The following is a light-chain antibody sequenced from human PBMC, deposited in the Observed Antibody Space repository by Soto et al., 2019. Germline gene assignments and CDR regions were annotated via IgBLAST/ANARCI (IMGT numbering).Light chain of an antibody. CDR1: SIDVGGYNY. CDR2: EVS. Sequence: QSVLTQPPSASGSFGQSVTISCTGTSIDVGGYNYVSWYQQHPGKAPKLMIYEVSERPSGVPDRFSGSKSGNTASLTVSGLQADDEADYYCSSYSGTNYPYVFGTGTKVTV. J-gene: IGLJ1*01. CDR3: SSYSGTNYPYV. V-gene: IGLV2-8*01.